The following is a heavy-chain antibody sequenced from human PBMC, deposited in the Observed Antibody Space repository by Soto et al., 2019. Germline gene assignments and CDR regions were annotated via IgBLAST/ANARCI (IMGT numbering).Heavy chain of an antibody. D-gene: IGHD5-12*01. CDR1: GGSISRGGYY. CDR3: ARKDSGYADYMDV. CDR2: IYYSGGT. Sequence: QVQLQESGPGLVKPSQTLSLTCTVSGGSISRGGYYWSWIRQHPGKGLEWIGYIYYSGGTYYNPSLKSRVTISVDTSENQFSLRLISVTAADTAVYYCARKDSGYADYMDVWGKGTTVTVSS. J-gene: IGHJ6*03. V-gene: IGHV4-31*03.